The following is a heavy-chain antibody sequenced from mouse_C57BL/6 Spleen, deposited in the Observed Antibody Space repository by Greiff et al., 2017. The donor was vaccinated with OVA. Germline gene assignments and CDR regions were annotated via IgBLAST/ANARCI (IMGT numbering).Heavy chain of an antibody. CDR1: GYTFTDYY. D-gene: IGHD3-3*01. CDR3: ANLGQGGLYWYFDV. J-gene: IGHJ1*03. CDR2: INPNNGGT. V-gene: IGHV1-26*01. Sequence: VQLQQSGPELVKPGASVKISCKASGYTFTDYYMNWVKQSHGKSLEWIGDINPNNGGTSYNQKFKGKATLTVDKSSSTAYMELRSLTSEDSAVSECANLGQGGLYWYFDVWGTGTRVTVSA.